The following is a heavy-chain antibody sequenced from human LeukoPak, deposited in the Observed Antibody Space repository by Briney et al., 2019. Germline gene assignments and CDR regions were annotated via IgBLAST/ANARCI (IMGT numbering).Heavy chain of an antibody. Sequence: PSETLSLTCAVYGGSFSGYYWSWIRQPPGKGLEWIGEIKHSGSTNYNPSLKSLVTISVDTSKHQFSLKRSSVTAADAAVYYCARVGLSQVRGVLDYWGQGTLVTVSS. J-gene: IGHJ4*02. V-gene: IGHV4-34*01. D-gene: IGHD3-10*01. CDR3: ARVGLSQVRGVLDY. CDR2: IKHSGST. CDR1: GGSFSGYY.